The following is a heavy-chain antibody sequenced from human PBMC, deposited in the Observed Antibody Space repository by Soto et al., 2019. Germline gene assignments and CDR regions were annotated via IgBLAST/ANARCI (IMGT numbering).Heavy chain of an antibody. Sequence: PSETLSLTCTVSGGSISSGGYYWSWIRQHPGKGLEWIGYIYYSGSTYYNPSLKSRVTISVDTSKNQFSLKLSSVTAADTAVYYCARGDVDTAMVKLDPQYFDYWGQGTLVTVS. CDR3: ARGDVDTAMVKLDPQYFDY. V-gene: IGHV4-31*03. CDR2: IYYSGST. CDR1: GGSISSGGYY. D-gene: IGHD5-18*01. J-gene: IGHJ4*02.